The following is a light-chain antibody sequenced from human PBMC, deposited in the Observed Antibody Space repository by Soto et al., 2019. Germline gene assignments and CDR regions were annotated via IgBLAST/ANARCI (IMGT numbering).Light chain of an antibody. J-gene: IGLJ3*02. Sequence: QSALTQPHSASGSPGQSVTISCTGTSSDVGGYKYVSWYQQHPGKAPKLLIYEATQRPSGVPDRFSGSKSGNTASLTVSGLQAEDEADYYCSSYADSNNLLFGGGTKLTV. CDR1: SSDVGGYKY. CDR3: SSYADSNNLL. CDR2: EAT. V-gene: IGLV2-8*01.